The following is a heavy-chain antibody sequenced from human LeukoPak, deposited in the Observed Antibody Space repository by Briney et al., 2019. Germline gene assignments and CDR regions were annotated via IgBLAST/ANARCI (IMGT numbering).Heavy chain of an antibody. Sequence: ASVKVSCKASGYTFTSYGISWVRQAPGQGLEWMGWISAYNGNTNYAQKLQGRVTMTTDTSTSTAYMELRSLRSDDTAVYYCARDKWGGAPGNNWFDPWGQGTLVTVSS. CDR1: GYTFTSYG. J-gene: IGHJ5*02. V-gene: IGHV1-18*01. D-gene: IGHD3-16*01. CDR2: ISAYNGNT. CDR3: ARDKWGGAPGNNWFDP.